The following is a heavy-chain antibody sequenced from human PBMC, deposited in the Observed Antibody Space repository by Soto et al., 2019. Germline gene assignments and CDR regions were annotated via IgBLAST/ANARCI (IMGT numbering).Heavy chain of an antibody. V-gene: IGHV1-3*01. J-gene: IGHJ4*02. CDR2: INAGNGNT. Sequence: QVQLVQSGAEVKKPGASVKVSCKASGYTFTSYAMHWVRQAPGQRLEWMGWINAGNGNTKYSQKFQGRVTITRDTSASTAYMELSSLRSEDTAVYYCARGRGYCSGGSCYYFDYWGQGTLVTVSS. CDR3: ARGRGYCSGGSCYYFDY. CDR1: GYTFTSYA. D-gene: IGHD2-15*01.